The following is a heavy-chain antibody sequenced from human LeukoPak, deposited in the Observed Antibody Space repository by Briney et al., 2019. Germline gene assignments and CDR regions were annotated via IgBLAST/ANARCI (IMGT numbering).Heavy chain of an antibody. CDR3: ADPPSDF. V-gene: IGHV3-7*01. J-gene: IGHJ4*02. Sequence: GGSLRLSCATSGFNFNTKWMTWVRQAPGKGLEWVANIYQDGSEKYHGDSVKGRFIISRDNAKRSLFLEMSSLRAEDTAVYYCADPPSDFWGQGTLVAVSS. CDR2: IYQDGSEK. CDR1: GFNFNTKW.